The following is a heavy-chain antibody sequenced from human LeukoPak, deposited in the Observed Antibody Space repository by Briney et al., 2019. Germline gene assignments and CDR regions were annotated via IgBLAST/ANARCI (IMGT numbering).Heavy chain of an antibody. J-gene: IGHJ4*02. D-gene: IGHD3-22*01. CDR2: ISSSGSTI. CDR1: GFTFSDYY. CDR3: ARDLYYDRYFDY. Sequence: GGSLRPSCAASGFTFSDYYMSWIRQAPGKGLEWVSYISSSGSTIYYADSVKGRFTISRDNAKNSLYLQMNSLRAEDTAVYYCARDLYYDRYFDYWGQGTLVTVSS. V-gene: IGHV3-11*04.